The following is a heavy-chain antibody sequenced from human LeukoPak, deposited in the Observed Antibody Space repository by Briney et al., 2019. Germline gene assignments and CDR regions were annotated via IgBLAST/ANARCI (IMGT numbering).Heavy chain of an antibody. D-gene: IGHD5-24*01. Sequence: SVKVSCKASGGTFSSYAISWVRQAPGQGLEWMGRIIPILGIANYAQKFQGRVTITADKYTSTAYMELSSLRSEDTAVYYCVRDGYNSLWSDYWGQGTLVTVSS. CDR1: GGTFSSYA. CDR2: IIPILGIA. J-gene: IGHJ4*02. V-gene: IGHV1-69*04. CDR3: VRDGYNSLWSDY.